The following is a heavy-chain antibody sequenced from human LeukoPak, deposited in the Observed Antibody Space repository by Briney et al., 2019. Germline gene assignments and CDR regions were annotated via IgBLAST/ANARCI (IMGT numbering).Heavy chain of an antibody. CDR2: ISWNSGSI. CDR3: AKSVSASDSSGYFAFDI. D-gene: IGHD3-22*01. Sequence: GRSLRLSCAASGFTFDDYAMHWVRQAPGKGLEWVSGISWNSGSIGYADSVKGRFTISRDNAKNSLYLQMNSLRAEDMALYYCAKSVSASDSSGYFAFDIWGQGTMVTVSS. J-gene: IGHJ3*02. CDR1: GFTFDDYA. V-gene: IGHV3-9*03.